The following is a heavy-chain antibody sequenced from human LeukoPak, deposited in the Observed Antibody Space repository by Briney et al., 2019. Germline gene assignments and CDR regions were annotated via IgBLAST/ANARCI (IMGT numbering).Heavy chain of an antibody. D-gene: IGHD4-17*01. V-gene: IGHV4-39*07. CDR3: ARSATVTTGYFDY. J-gene: IGHJ4*02. CDR2: IYSNGNT. Sequence: PSETLSLTCSVSGGSISSSGHYWGWIRQSPEKGLDWIGSIYSNGNTYYNPSVKSRVTISVDTSKNQFSLKLTSVTAAETAVYYCARSATVTTGYFDYWGREPWSPSPQ. CDR1: GGSISSSGHY.